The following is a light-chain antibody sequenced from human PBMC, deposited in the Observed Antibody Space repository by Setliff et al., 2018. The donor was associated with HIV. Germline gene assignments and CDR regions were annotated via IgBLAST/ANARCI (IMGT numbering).Light chain of an antibody. CDR2: DVT. V-gene: IGLV2-23*02. CDR3: CSYGGTTTHVL. J-gene: IGLJ2*01. CDR1: SSDVGSYNL. Sequence: QSALTQPASVSGSPGQSITISCTGTSSDVGSYNLVSWYQQHPDKAPKLMIYDVTQRPSGVSNRFSGSKSGNTASLTISGLQAGDEADYYCCSYGGTTTHVLFGGGTKATVL.